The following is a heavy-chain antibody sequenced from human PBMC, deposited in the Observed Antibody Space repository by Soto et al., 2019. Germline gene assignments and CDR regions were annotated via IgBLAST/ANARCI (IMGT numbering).Heavy chain of an antibody. D-gene: IGHD2-21*01. V-gene: IGHV3-7*01. CDR2: IKQDGSEK. Sequence: GGSLRLSCAASGFTFSSYWMSWVRQAPGKGLEWVANIKQDGSEKYYVDSVKGRFTISRDNAKNSLYLQMNSLRAEDTAVYYCARDQGAYCGGDCYFPDYFDYWGQGTLVTVSS. J-gene: IGHJ4*02. CDR1: GFTFSSYW. CDR3: ARDQGAYCGGDCYFPDYFDY.